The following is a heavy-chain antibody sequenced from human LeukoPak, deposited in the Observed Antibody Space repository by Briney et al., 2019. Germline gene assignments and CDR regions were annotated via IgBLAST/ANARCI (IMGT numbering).Heavy chain of an antibody. CDR1: GGSISSGSYY. Sequence: SQTLSLTCTVSGGSISSGSYYWSWIRQPAGKGLEWIGRIYTSGSTNYNPSLKSRVTMSVDTSKNQFSLNLSSVTAADTAVYYCARYSSSSSYFEYWGPGTLVTVSS. CDR2: IYTSGST. CDR3: ARYSSSSSYFEY. D-gene: IGHD6-6*01. J-gene: IGHJ4*02. V-gene: IGHV4-61*02.